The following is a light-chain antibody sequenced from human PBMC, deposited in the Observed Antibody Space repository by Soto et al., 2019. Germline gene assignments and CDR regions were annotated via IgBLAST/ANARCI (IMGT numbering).Light chain of an antibody. CDR2: GVF. V-gene: IGKV3-20*01. CDR3: QHYGHPQWT. CDR1: HFISNY. Sequence: TQSPSSLSASVGDRVTITCRASHFISNYLAWYQQRPGQAPRLLIYGVFRRANGIPDRFSGSGFGTDFTLTITRLEPEDFAVYYCQHYGHPQWTFGQGTKVDI. J-gene: IGKJ1*01.